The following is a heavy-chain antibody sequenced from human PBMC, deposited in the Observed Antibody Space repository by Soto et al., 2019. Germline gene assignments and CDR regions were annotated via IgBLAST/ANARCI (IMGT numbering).Heavy chain of an antibody. CDR3: AKDNGGSYDYYYYGMDV. Sequence: GGSLRLSCAASGFTFSSYGMHWVRQAPGKGLEWVAAIWYDGSNKYYADSVRGRFTISRDNAKNSLYLQMNSLRAEDTALYYCAKDNGGSYDYYYYGMDVWGQGTTVTVSS. J-gene: IGHJ6*02. D-gene: IGHD1-26*01. V-gene: IGHV3-33*03. CDR1: GFTFSSYG. CDR2: IWYDGSNK.